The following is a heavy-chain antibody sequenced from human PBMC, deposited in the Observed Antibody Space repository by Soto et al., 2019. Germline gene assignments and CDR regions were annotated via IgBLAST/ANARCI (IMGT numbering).Heavy chain of an antibody. CDR1: GGSISSGDYY. D-gene: IGHD3-22*01. V-gene: IGHV4-30-4*01. Sequence: PSETLSLTCTVSGGSISSGDYYWSWIRQPPGKGLEWIGYIYYSGSTYYNPSLKSRVTISVDTSKNQFSLKLSSVTAADTAVYYCARRMIVVVKSRGAPNYFDYWGQGNLVTVSS. CDR3: ARRMIVVVKSRGAPNYFDY. J-gene: IGHJ4*02. CDR2: IYYSGST.